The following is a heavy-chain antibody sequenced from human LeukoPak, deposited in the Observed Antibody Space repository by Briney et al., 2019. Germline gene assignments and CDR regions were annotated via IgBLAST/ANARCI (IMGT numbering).Heavy chain of an antibody. J-gene: IGHJ4*02. D-gene: IGHD5-18*01. CDR3: TRDRSGYTYGLDY. CDR2: IWYDGNNK. Sequence: GGSLRLSCAASGFAFSTYVMHWVRQAPGKGLEWVADIWYDGNNKDYVDSEKGRFTISRDNSKNTLYLQMNSLRDEDTAVYYCTRDRSGYTYGLDYWGQGTLVTVSS. CDR1: GFAFSTYV. V-gene: IGHV3-33*01.